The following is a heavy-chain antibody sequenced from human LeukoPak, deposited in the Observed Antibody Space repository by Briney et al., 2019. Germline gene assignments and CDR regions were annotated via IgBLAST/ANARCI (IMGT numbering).Heavy chain of an antibody. CDR1: GGSFSGYY. J-gene: IGHJ6*02. CDR2: INHSGST. CDR3: ARTVVPAVHQYYYCYYGMDV. V-gene: IGHV4-34*01. D-gene: IGHD2-2*01. Sequence: SETLSLTCAVYGGSFSGYYWSWIRQPPGKGLEWIGEINHSGSTNYNPSLKSRVTISVDTSKNQFSLKLSSVTAADTAVYYCARTVVPAVHQYYYCYYGMDVWGQGTTVTVSS.